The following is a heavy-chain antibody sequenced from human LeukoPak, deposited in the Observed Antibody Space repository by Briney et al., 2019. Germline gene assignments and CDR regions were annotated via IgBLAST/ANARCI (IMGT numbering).Heavy chain of an antibody. CDR2: IRSKAYGGTT. V-gene: IGHV3-49*04. CDR3: TRVRSGNDFDY. CDR1: GFTFGDYA. D-gene: IGHD3-10*01. Sequence: GGSLRLSCTASGFTFGDYAMSWVRQAPGKGLEWVGFIRSKAYGGTTQYAASVKGRFSISRDDSKSIAYLQMSSLKTEDTAVYYCTRVRSGNDFDYWGQGTPVTVSS. J-gene: IGHJ4*02.